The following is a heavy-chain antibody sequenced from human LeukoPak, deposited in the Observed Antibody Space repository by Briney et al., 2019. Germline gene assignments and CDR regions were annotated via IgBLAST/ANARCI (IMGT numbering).Heavy chain of an antibody. CDR1: GFTVNSNY. J-gene: IGHJ4*02. CDR3: AKPFQWLESFDY. Sequence: PGGSLRLSCAASGFTVNSNYMSWVRQAPGKGLEWISVIYSGGSTYYADSVKGRFTISRDNSKNTLYLQMNSLRAEDTAVYYCAKPFQWLESFDYWGQGTLVTVSS. D-gene: IGHD6-19*01. V-gene: IGHV3-53*01. CDR2: IYSGGST.